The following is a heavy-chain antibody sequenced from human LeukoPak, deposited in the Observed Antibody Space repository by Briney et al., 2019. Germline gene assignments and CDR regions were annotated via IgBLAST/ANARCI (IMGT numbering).Heavy chain of an antibody. D-gene: IGHD3-10*01. V-gene: IGHV4-4*07. CDR1: GGSISSYY. J-gene: IGHJ3*02. Sequence: ASETLPLTCTVSGGSISSYYWSWIRQPAGKGLEWIGRIYTSGSTNYNPSLKSRVTMSVDTSKNQFSLKLSSVTAADTAVYYCARDYGSGSYYNIDDAFDIWGQGTMVTVSS. CDR3: ARDYGSGSYYNIDDAFDI. CDR2: IYTSGST.